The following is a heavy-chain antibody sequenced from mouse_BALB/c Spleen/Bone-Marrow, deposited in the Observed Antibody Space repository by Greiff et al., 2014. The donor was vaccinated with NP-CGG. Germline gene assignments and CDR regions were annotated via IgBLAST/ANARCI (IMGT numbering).Heavy chain of an antibody. V-gene: IGHV1S81*02. Sequence: QVQLQQSGAELVKPGASVKLSCKAFGYTFASYWMHWVKQRPGQGLEWIGEINPSNGRADYNEKFRSKATLTVDRSSSTAYMQLSSLTSEDSAVYYCARAGGYDGFAYWGQGTLVTVSA. CDR2: INPSNGRA. J-gene: IGHJ3*01. CDR3: ARAGGYDGFAY. D-gene: IGHD2-2*01. CDR1: GYTFASYW.